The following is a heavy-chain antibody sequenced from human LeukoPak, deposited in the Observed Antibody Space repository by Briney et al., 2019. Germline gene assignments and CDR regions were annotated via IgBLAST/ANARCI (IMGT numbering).Heavy chain of an antibody. V-gene: IGHV1-8*02. Sequence: ASVKVSCKASGYTFTGYYMHWVRQATGQGLEWMGWMNPNSGNTGYAQKFQGRVTMTRNTSISTAYMELSSLRSEDTAVYYCARGLWFGELTPDYWGQGTLVTVSS. CDR2: MNPNSGNT. CDR3: ARGLWFGELTPDY. J-gene: IGHJ4*02. CDR1: GYTFTGYY. D-gene: IGHD3-10*01.